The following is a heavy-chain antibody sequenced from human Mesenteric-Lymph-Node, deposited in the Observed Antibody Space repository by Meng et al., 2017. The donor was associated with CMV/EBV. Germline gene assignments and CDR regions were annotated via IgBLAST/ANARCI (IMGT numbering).Heavy chain of an antibody. J-gene: IGHJ4*02. CDR2: IYYSGST. V-gene: IGHV4-31*03. D-gene: IGHD3-3*01. CDR3: ARGGNYDFWSGYPTGPLDY. Sequence: SETLSLTCTVSGGSISSGGYYWSWIRQHPGKGLEWIGYIYYSGSTYYNPSLKSRVTISVDTSKNQFSLKLSSVTAADTAVYYCARGGNYDFWSGYPTGPLDYWGQGTLVTVSS. CDR1: GGSISSGGYY.